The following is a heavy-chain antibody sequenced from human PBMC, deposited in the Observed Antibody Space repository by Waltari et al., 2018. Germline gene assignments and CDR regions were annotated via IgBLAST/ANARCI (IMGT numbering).Heavy chain of an antibody. CDR1: GYTFTSYD. CDR2: MNPNSGNT. J-gene: IGHJ6*02. D-gene: IGHD1-26*01. V-gene: IGHV1-8*03. CDR3: ARGDSGGSYYYYYYGMDV. Sequence: GYTFTSYDINWVRQATGQGLEWMGWMNPNSGNTGHAQKFQGRVTITRNTSRSTAYMELSSLRSEDTAVYYCARGDSGGSYYYYYYGMDVWGQGTTVTVSS.